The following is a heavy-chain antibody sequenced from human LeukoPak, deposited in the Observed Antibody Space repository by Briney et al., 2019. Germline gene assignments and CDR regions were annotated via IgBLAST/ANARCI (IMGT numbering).Heavy chain of an antibody. CDR3: ARDQATYGYSSSVNWYAFDI. CDR2: IYHSGST. V-gene: IGHV4-4*02. Sequence: KTSETLSLTCAVSGGSISSSNWWSWVRQPPGKGLEWIGEIYHSGSTNYNPSLKSRVTISVDKSKNQFSLKLSSVTAADTAVYYCARDQATYGYSSSVNWYAFDIWGQGTMVTVSS. CDR1: GGSISSSNW. D-gene: IGHD6-6*01. J-gene: IGHJ3*02.